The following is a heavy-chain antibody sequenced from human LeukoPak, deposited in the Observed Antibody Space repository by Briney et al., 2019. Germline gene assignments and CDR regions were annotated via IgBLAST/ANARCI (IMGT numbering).Heavy chain of an antibody. CDR3: ARGYSVVVPAASYYGMDV. D-gene: IGHD2-2*01. Sequence: SETLSLTCAVHRGSFTGYYWSSILQPPRKGLEWIGEINHSGSTNYTPSLKSRATTSVDTSKNQFSLKLSSVTAADTAVYYCARGYSVVVPAASYYGMDVWGQGTTVTVSS. CDR2: INHSGST. CDR1: RGSFTGYY. J-gene: IGHJ6*02. V-gene: IGHV4-34*01.